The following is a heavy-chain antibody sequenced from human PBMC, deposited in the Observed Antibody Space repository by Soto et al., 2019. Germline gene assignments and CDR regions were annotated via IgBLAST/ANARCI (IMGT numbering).Heavy chain of an antibody. Sequence: EVQLVESGGGLVQPGGSLRLSCAASGFTFSSYDMHWVRQATGKGLEWVSAIGTAGDTYYPGSVKGRFTISRENAKNSLYLQMNSLRAGDTAVYYCARGSIAGEYFDYWGQGTLVTVSS. V-gene: IGHV3-13*01. CDR3: ARGSIAGEYFDY. D-gene: IGHD3-16*01. J-gene: IGHJ4*02. CDR1: GFTFSSYD. CDR2: IGTAGDT.